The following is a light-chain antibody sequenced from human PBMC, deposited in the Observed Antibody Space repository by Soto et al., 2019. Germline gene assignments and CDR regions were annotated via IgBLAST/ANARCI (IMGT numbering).Light chain of an antibody. J-gene: IGLJ2*01. V-gene: IGLV1-44*01. CDR1: RSNIGRNF. Sequence: QSVLTQSPSASGTPGQRVTISCSGSRSNIGRNFAYWYQHVPGTAPRLLIYSNNQRPSGVPDRFSGSKSGTSASLAISGLQSEDEADYYCAAWDDSLNGVVFGGGTKVTVL. CDR3: AAWDDSLNGVV. CDR2: SNN.